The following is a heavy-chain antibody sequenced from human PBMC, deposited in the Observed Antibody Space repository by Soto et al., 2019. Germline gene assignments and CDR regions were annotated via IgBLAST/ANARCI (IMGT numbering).Heavy chain of an antibody. CDR2: SXXXGXT. CDR3: ARARKSAYITGGFDS. Sequence: TSETLSLTCTVSGASVRDYYWSWIRQSPETGLQYXAXSXXXGXTXLXPXXXXRINIAIDTSRNQFSLTVTSLTAADTAVYYCARARKSAYITGGFDSWGQGAQVTVS. J-gene: IGHJ4*02. V-gene: IGHV4-59*02. CDR1: GASVRDYY. D-gene: IGHD5-18*01.